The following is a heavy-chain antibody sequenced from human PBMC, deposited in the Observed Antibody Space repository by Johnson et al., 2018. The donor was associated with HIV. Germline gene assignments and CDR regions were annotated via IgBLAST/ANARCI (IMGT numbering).Heavy chain of an antibody. CDR2: INSGGRS. V-gene: IGHV3-66*01. CDR1: GFNVSSDY. CDR3: ARDPFPRFYAFDI. D-gene: IGHD3-3*01. J-gene: IGHJ3*02. Sequence: VQLVESGGALVQLGGSLRLSCAASGFNVSSDYMSWVRQAPGKGLEWVSLINSGGRSYYTDSVKGRFTISRDNSKNTLYLEMNPLRADDTAVYYCARDPFPRFYAFDIWGQGTVVTVSS.